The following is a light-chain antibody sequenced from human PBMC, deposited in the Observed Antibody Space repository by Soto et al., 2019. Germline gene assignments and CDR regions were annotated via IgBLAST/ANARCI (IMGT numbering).Light chain of an antibody. CDR2: GAS. CDR1: QSVSSN. CDR3: QQYNDWPTIT. Sequence: EIVMTQSPATLSVSPGERATLSCRASQSVSSNLAWYQQKPGQAPRLLVFGASTRATGIPARFSGSGSGTEFTPTISSLQSQDFAVYYCQQYNDWPTITFGQGTRVEIK. J-gene: IGKJ5*01. V-gene: IGKV3-15*01.